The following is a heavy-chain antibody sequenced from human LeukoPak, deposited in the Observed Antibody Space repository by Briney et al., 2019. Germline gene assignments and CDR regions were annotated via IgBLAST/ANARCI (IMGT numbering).Heavy chain of an antibody. CDR2: IWFDGSNK. D-gene: IGHD1-26*01. CDR1: GFTFSSYG. V-gene: IGHV3-33*03. J-gene: IGHJ6*02. CDR3: AIRWEPSNHYGLDV. Sequence: GGSLRLSCAASGFTFSSYGMHRVRQAPGKGLEWVAIIWFDGSNKYYADSVKGRFTISRDNSKNTLYLQMNSLRAEDTAVYYCAIRWEPSNHYGLDVWGQGTTVTVSS.